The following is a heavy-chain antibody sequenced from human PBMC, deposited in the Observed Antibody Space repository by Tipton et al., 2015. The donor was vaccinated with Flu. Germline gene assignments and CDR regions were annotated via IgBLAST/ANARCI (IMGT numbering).Heavy chain of an antibody. V-gene: IGHV4-38-2*01. CDR1: GYFISSGYY. Sequence: GLMKPSETLSLTCDVSGYFISSGYYWGWIRQPPGKGLEWIGTIYYGGSTYYNPSLTSRVTISLDTSKNQFSLRLSCVTAADTAVYYCARTFGPFNCFDPWCQGTLVTVSS. CDR3: ARTFGPFNCFDP. CDR2: IYYGGST. D-gene: IGHD3-16*01. J-gene: IGHJ5*02.